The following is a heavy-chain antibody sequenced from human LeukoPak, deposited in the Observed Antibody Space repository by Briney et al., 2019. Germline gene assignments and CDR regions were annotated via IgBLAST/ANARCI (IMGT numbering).Heavy chain of an antibody. V-gene: IGHV1-8*03. J-gene: IGHJ4*02. D-gene: IGHD6-19*01. CDR3: ARVAGSIDY. CDR2: MNPNSGYT. CDR1: GGTFSSYA. Sequence: ASVKVSCKASGGTFSSYAINWVRQATGQGLEWMGWMNPNSGYTGYAQKSQGRVTITRDTSISTAYMELSSLRSEDTAVYYCARVAGSIDYWGQGTLVTVSS.